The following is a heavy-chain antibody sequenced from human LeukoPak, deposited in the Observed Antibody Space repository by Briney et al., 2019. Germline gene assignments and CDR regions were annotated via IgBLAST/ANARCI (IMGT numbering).Heavy chain of an antibody. Sequence: PGGSLRLSCAASGFTFSSYWMSWVRQAPGKGLEWVANIKQDGSEKYYVDSVKGRFTISRDNAKNSLYLQMNSLRAEDTAVYYCARDNTAMAYIYYYYYYGMDVWGQGTTVTVSS. V-gene: IGHV3-7*03. CDR1: GFTFSSYW. CDR3: ARDNTAMAYIYYYYYYGMDV. J-gene: IGHJ6*02. D-gene: IGHD5-18*01. CDR2: IKQDGSEK.